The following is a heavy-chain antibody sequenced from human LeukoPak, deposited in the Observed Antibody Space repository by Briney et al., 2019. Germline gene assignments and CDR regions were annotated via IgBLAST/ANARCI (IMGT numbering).Heavy chain of an antibody. V-gene: IGHV3-23*01. D-gene: IGHD6-13*01. Sequence: GGSLRLSCAASGFTFSSYAMSWVRQAPGKGLEWVSAISGSGGSTYYADSVKGRFTISRDNSKNTLYLQMNSLRAVDTAVYYCAKGEYSSSWYGFDYWGQGTLVTVSS. CDR2: ISGSGGST. CDR3: AKGEYSSSWYGFDY. J-gene: IGHJ4*02. CDR1: GFTFSSYA.